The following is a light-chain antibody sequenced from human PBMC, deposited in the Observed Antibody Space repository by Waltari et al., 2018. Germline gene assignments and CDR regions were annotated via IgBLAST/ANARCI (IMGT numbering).Light chain of an antibody. CDR3: QQNRDWPLT. CDR2: DAS. J-gene: IGKJ4*01. V-gene: IGKV3-11*01. CDR1: QSVNNF. Sequence: EIVLTQSPATLSLSPGERATLSCRASQSVNNFLGWYQQKPGQPPRPLIFDASNRAAGIPARFSGSGSRTDFTLTISSLEPEDFAVYYCQQNRDWPLTFGGGTRVEIK.